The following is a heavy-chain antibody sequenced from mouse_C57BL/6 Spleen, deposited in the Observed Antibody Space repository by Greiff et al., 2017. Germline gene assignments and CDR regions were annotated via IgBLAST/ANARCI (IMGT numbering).Heavy chain of an antibody. V-gene: IGHV1-50*01. J-gene: IGHJ3*01. CDR3: ARWGYGSSPFVY. CDR1: GYTFTSYW. D-gene: IGHD1-1*01. CDR2: IDPSDSYT. Sequence: VQLQQPGAELVKPGASVKLSCKASGYTFTSYWMQWVKQRPGQGLEWIGEIDPSDSYTNYNQKFKGKATLTVDTSSSTAYMQLSSLTSEDSAVYYCARWGYGSSPFVYWGQGTLVTVSA.